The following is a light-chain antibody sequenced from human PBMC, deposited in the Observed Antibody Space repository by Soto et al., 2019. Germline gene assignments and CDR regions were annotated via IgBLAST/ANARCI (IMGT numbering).Light chain of an antibody. CDR3: SSFAGNNNVV. J-gene: IGLJ2*01. CDR1: SSDVGGYNY. Sequence: QSALTQPPSASGSPGQSVTISCTGTSSDVGGYNYVSWYQQHPGKATKLIISEVSQRPSGVPDRFCGSKSGNTASLIVSGLHAEEEADYYCSSFAGNNNVVFGGGTKLTVL. V-gene: IGLV2-8*01. CDR2: EVS.